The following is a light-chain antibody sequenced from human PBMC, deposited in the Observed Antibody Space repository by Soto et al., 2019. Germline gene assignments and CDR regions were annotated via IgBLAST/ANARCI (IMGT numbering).Light chain of an antibody. J-gene: IGLJ2*01. V-gene: IGLV2-14*03. CDR1: SSDVGGYNT. CDR3: SSSTSSRNLVV. Sequence: QSVLTQPASVSGSPGQSITISCTGTSSDVGGYNTASWYQHPPGKAPKLMIYDVSNRPSGVSNRFSGSKSGNTASLTISGLQAEDEADYYCSSSTSSRNLVVFGGGTKLTVL. CDR2: DVS.